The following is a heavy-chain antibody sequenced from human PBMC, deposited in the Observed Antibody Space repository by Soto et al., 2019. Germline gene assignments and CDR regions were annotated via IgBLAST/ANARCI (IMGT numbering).Heavy chain of an antibody. CDR2: IYYSGST. CDR3: ARKVGATNIDY. Sequence: SETLSLTCTVSGGSISSSSYYWGWIRQPPGKGLEWIGSIYYSGSTYYNPSLKSRVTISVDTSKNQFSLKLSSVTAADTAVYYCARKVGATNIDYWGQGTLVTVSS. V-gene: IGHV4-39*01. J-gene: IGHJ4*02. CDR1: GGSISSSSYY. D-gene: IGHD1-26*01.